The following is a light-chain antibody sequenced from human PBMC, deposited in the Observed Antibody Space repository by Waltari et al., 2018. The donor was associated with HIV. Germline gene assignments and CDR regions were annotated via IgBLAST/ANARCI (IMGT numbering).Light chain of an antibody. Sequence: SALPQPASVSGSPGHAITISCTGTSSDVGAYNDVSRYQQHPGKAPKLMLYDVNKRPSWVSNRFSGSKSGNTASLTISGLQAEDEADYYCCSYAGSSTVVFGGGTKLTVL. V-gene: IGLV2-23*02. J-gene: IGLJ2*01. CDR2: DVN. CDR3: CSYAGSSTVV. CDR1: SSDVGAYND.